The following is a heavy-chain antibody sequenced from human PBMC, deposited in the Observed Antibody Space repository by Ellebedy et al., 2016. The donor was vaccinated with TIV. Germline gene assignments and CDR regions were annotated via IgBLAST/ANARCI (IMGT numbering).Heavy chain of an antibody. J-gene: IGHJ3*02. V-gene: IGHV4-39*01. CDR1: GGSISSSSYY. CDR2: IYYSGST. Sequence: MPSETLSLTCTVSGGSISSSSYYWGWIRQPPGKGLEWIGSIYYSGSTYYNPSLKSRVTISVDTSKNQFSLKLSSVTAADTAVYYCARLTDFWSFDIWGQGTMVTVSS. CDR3: ARLTDFWSFDI. D-gene: IGHD3-3*01.